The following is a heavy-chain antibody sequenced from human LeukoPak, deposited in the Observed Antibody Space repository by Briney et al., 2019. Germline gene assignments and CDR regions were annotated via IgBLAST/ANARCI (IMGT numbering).Heavy chain of an antibody. D-gene: IGHD3-10*01. CDR1: GGSISNYY. CDR3: ARTSARGAQFDY. Sequence: SEALSLTCTVSGGSISNYYWSWIRQPAGMGLEWIGRIYASGSTNYNPSLKSRVTMSVDTSNNQFSLNLSSVTAADTAVYYCARTSARGAQFDYWGQGTLVTVSS. V-gene: IGHV4-4*07. CDR2: IYASGST. J-gene: IGHJ4*02.